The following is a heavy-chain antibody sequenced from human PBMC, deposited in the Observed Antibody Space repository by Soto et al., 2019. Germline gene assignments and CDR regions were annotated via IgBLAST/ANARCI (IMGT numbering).Heavy chain of an antibody. CDR2: IKSKTDGGTT. J-gene: IGHJ3*02. CDR3: TMGYDYIWGSYRPDAFDI. V-gene: IGHV3-15*01. Sequence: GGSLRLSCAASGFTFSNAWMSWVRQAPGKGLEWVGRIKSKTDGGTTDYAAPVKGRFTISRDDSKNTLYLQMNSLKTEDTAVYYCTMGYDYIWGSYRPDAFDIWGQGTMVTVSS. D-gene: IGHD3-16*02. CDR1: GFTFSNAW.